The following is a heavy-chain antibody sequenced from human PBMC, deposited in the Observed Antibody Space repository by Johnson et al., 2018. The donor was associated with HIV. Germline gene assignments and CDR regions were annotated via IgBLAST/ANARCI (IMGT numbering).Heavy chain of an antibody. CDR1: GFTFSSYG. J-gene: IGHJ3*02. Sequence: QVQLVESGGGVVQPGRSLRLSCAASGFTFSSYGMHWVRQAPGKGLEWVAVISYDGSNKYYADSVKGRFTISRDNSKNTLYLQMNSLGAEDTAAYYCVKAHDYGDYVAFDIWGQGTMVTVSS. CDR2: ISYDGSNK. CDR3: VKAHDYGDYVAFDI. V-gene: IGHV3-30*18. D-gene: IGHD4-17*01.